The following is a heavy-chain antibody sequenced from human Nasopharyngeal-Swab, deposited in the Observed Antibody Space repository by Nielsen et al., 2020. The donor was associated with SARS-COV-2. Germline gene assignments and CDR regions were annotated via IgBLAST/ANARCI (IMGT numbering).Heavy chain of an antibody. J-gene: IGHJ2*01. D-gene: IGHD2-15*01. CDR2: IWYDGSNQ. V-gene: IGHV3-33*01. CDR1: EFTFRNFG. Sequence: GESLKISCAASEFTFRNFGMHWVRQAPGKGLEWVADIWYDGSNQYYADSVKGRFTVSRDQSTNTLYLQMNSLKAEDTAVYFCVRDRLGYCSGGSCTNWYFDLWGRGTLLTVSS. CDR3: VRDRLGYCSGGSCTNWYFDL.